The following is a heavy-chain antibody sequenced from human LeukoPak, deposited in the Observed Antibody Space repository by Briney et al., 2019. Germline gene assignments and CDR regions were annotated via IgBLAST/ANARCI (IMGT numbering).Heavy chain of an antibody. D-gene: IGHD3-10*01. Sequence: SETLSLTCAVYGGSFSGYYWSWIRQPPGKGLEWIGEINHSGSTNYNPSLKSRVTISVDTSKNQFSLKLSSVTAADTAVYYCARGSSGIFDYWGQGTLVNVSS. J-gene: IGHJ4*02. CDR1: GGSFSGYY. V-gene: IGHV4-34*01. CDR3: ARGSSGIFDY. CDR2: INHSGST.